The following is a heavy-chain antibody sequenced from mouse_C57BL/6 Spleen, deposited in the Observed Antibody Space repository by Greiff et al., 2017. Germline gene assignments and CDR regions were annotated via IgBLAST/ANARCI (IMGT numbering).Heavy chain of an antibody. CDR1: GYAFSSSW. J-gene: IGHJ1*03. CDR3: ARYYGNPYWYVDV. Sequence: QVQLQQSGPELVKPGASVKISCKASGYAFSSSWMNWVKQRPGKGLEWIGRIYPGDGDTNYNGKFKGKATLTADKSSSTAYMQLSSLTSEDSAVYFCARYYGNPYWYVDVWGTGTTVTVSS. CDR2: IYPGDGDT. D-gene: IGHD2-1*01. V-gene: IGHV1-82*01.